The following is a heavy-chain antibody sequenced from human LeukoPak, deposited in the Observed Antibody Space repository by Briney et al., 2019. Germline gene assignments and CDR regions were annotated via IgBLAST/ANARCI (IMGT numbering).Heavy chain of an antibody. CDR2: INPNSGGT. J-gene: IGHJ4*02. CDR1: GYTFTGYY. Sequence: ASVKVSCKASGYTFTGYYMHWVRQAPGQGLEWMGWINPNSGGTNYAQKFQGRVTMTRDTSISTVYMELSSLRSEDTAVYYCARDQRSGCSGNTCQVAFFDYWGQGTLVTVSS. CDR3: ARDQRSGCSGNTCQVAFFDY. D-gene: IGHD2-15*01. V-gene: IGHV1-2*02.